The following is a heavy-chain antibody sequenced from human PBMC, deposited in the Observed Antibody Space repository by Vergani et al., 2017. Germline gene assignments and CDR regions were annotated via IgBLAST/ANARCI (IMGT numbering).Heavy chain of an antibody. Sequence: QVQLQQWGAGLLKPSETLSLTCAVYGGSFSGYYWSWIRQPPGKGLEWIGEINHSGSTNYNPSLKIRVTISVDTSKNQFSLKLISVTAADTAVYYCARGGATITPNTWFDPWGQGTLVTVSS. V-gene: IGHV4-34*01. CDR2: INHSGST. CDR3: ARGGATITPNTWFDP. CDR1: GGSFSGYY. D-gene: IGHD5-12*01. J-gene: IGHJ5*02.